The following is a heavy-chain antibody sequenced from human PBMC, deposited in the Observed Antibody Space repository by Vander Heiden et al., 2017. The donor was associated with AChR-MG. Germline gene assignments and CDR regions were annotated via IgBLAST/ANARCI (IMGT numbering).Heavy chain of an antibody. CDR1: GGSTSSYY. CDR3: ARAPGLYSSSWYGEVDY. V-gene: IGHV4-59*01. CDR2: IYYSGST. J-gene: IGHJ4*02. Sequence: QVQLQESGPGLVKPSETLSLTCTVSGGSTSSYYWSWIRQPPGKGLEWIGYIYYSGSTNYKPSLQSRVTISVDTSKNQFSLKLSSVTAADTAVYYCARAPGLYSSSWYGEVDYWGQGTLVTVSS. D-gene: IGHD6-13*01.